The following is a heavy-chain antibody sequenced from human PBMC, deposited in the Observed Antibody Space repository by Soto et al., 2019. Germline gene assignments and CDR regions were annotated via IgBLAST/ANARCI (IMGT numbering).Heavy chain of an antibody. Sequence: RLSCAASGFTFSSYAMSWVRQAPGKGLEWVSAISGSGGSTYYADSVKGRFTISRDNSKNTLYLQMNSLRAEDTAVYYCAKVLELEGARPMWYFDYWGQGTLVTVSS. D-gene: IGHD1-26*01. CDR2: ISGSGGST. V-gene: IGHV3-23*01. J-gene: IGHJ4*02. CDR1: GFTFSSYA. CDR3: AKVLELEGARPMWYFDY.